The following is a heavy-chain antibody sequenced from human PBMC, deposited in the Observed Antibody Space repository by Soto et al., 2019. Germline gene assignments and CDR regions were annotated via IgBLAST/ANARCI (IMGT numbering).Heavy chain of an antibody. CDR3: ARLFPSYYDYVWGSYRYFPYYFDY. J-gene: IGHJ4*02. V-gene: IGHV3-7*01. D-gene: IGHD3-16*02. CDR1: GFTFSSYW. CDR2: IKQDGSEK. Sequence: PGGSLRLSCAASGFTFSSYWMSWVRQAPGKGLEWVANIKQDGSEKYYVDSVKGRFTISRDNAKNSLYLQMNSLRAEDTAVYYCARLFPSYYDYVWGSYRYFPYYFDYWGQGTLVTVSS.